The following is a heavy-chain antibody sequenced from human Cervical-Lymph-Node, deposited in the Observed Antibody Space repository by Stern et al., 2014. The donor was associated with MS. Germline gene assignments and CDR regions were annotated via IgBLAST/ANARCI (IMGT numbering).Heavy chain of an antibody. D-gene: IGHD6-6*01. CDR3: TRALRIADRPSPGGHWFDP. J-gene: IGHJ5*02. Sequence: VQLVEYGAEVEKPGASVKVSCKASGYIFTDYYLHWVRQAPGQVLEWMGRINPKRGGTSYATSFQGRITLTRDTSITTAYMDLSRLTSDDTAVYYCTRALRIADRPSPGGHWFDPWGQGTLVIVSS. CDR1: GYIFTDYY. V-gene: IGHV1-2*02. CDR2: INPKRGGT.